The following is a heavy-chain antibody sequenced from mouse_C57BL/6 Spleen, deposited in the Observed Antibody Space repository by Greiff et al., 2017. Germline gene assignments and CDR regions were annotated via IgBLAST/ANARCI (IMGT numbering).Heavy chain of an antibody. CDR1: GFTFSDYY. D-gene: IGHD2-4*01. CDR2: ISNGGGST. V-gene: IGHV5-12*01. J-gene: IGHJ1*03. Sequence: EVHLVESGGGLVQPGGSLKLSCAASGFTFSDYYMYWVRQTPEKRLEWVAYISNGGGSTNYPDTVKGRFTISRDNAKNTRYLQMSRLKSEDTARYYCAGHDSRYFGGWGTGTTVTVSS. CDR3: AGHDSRYFGG.